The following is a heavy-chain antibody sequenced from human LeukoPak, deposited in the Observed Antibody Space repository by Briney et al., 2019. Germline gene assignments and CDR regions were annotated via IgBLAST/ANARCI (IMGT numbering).Heavy chain of an antibody. CDR2: IYYSGST. Sequence: SETLSLTCTVSGGSISSYYWSWIRQPPGKGLEWIGYIYYSGSTNYNPSLKNRVTISVDTSKNQFSLKLSSVTAADTAVYYCARAYYYDSSGYYKALAFDIWGQGTMVTVSS. D-gene: IGHD3-22*01. V-gene: IGHV4-59*01. CDR1: GGSISSYY. J-gene: IGHJ3*02. CDR3: ARAYYYDSSGYYKALAFDI.